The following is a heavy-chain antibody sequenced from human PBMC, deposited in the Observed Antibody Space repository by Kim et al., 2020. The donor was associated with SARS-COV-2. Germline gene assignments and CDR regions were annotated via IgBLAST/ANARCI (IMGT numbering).Heavy chain of an antibody. J-gene: IGHJ3*02. CDR1: GFTVSSNY. CDR3: ARKGWLYSYGAGRAFDI. Sequence: GGSLRLSCAASGFTVSSNYMSWVRQAPGKGLEWVSVIYSGGSTYYADSVKGRFTISRDNSKNTLYLQMNSLRAEDTAVYYCARKGWLYSYGAGRAFDIWGQGTMVTVSS. D-gene: IGHD5-18*01. CDR2: IYSGGST. V-gene: IGHV3-53*01.